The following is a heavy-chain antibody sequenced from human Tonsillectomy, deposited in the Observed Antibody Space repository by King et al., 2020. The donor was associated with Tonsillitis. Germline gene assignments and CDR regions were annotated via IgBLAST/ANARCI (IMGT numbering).Heavy chain of an antibody. CDR2: ITDGDGET. CDR1: GFTLGSYD. D-gene: IGHD4-17*01. J-gene: IGHJ4*02. V-gene: IGHV3-23*01. CDR3: AKERTVTTIAFDY. Sequence: ESGGGLVQPGGSLRLSCAASGFTLGSYDMSWVRQAPGKGLEWVSAITDGDGETYYADSVKGRFAISRDDSKNTLYLQMDSLRAEDTAVYYCAKERTVTTIAFDYWGQGALVTVSS.